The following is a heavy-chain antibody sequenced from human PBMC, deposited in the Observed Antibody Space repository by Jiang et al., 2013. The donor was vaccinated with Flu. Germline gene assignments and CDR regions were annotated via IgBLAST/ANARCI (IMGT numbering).Heavy chain of an antibody. CDR3: ASNIVRKRLGMDV. V-gene: IGHV1-46*01. CDR1: GYTNSNYF. Sequence: GAEVKKPGASVKVSCKASGYTNSNYFIHWVRQAPGQGLEWMGVINHSGDSTTYAQKFQGRVTMARDTSTSTFYMDVSSLTSEDSALYYCASNIVRKRLGMDVWGQGTTVTVSS. CDR2: INHSGDST. D-gene: IGHD3-16*02. J-gene: IGHJ6*02.